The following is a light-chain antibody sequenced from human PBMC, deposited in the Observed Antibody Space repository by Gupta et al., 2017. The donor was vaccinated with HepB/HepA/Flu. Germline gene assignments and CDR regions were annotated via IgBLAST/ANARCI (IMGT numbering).Light chain of an antibody. Sequence: EVVLTQSPATLSLSPGERATLSCRASQSVSTYLAWYQQKPGQPPRLLIYDASNRATGIPARFSGSGSGTDFTLTISSREPEDFAVYYCQQHSNWPPLTFGGGTKVEIK. CDR3: QQHSNWPPLT. J-gene: IGKJ4*01. CDR1: QSVSTY. CDR2: DAS. V-gene: IGKV3-11*01.